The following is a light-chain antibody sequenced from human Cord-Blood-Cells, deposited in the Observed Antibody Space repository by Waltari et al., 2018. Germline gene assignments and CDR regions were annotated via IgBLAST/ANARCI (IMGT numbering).Light chain of an antibody. CDR2: RNN. CDR3: AAWDDSLNGPNWV. Sequence: QSVLTQPPSASGTPGQRVTISCSGSSSNIGSNTVNWYQQLPGTAPTLLIYRNNRRPSGLPDRFSGSKSGTSASLAISGLQSEDEADYYCAAWDDSLNGPNWVFGGGTKLTVL. V-gene: IGLV1-44*01. J-gene: IGLJ3*02. CDR1: SSNIGSNT.